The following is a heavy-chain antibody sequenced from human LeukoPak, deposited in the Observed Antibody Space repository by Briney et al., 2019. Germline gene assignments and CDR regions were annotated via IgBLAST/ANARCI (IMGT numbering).Heavy chain of an antibody. CDR1: GGSISSSNW. V-gene: IGHV4-4*02. CDR2: IIHRGST. Sequence: SETLSLTCAVSGGSISSSNWWSWVRQPPGKGLEWIGEIIHRGSTNYNPSLKSRLTISVDTSKNQFSLKLSSVTAADTAVYYCASLYDSSGRYYYYYYMDVWGEGTTVTISS. D-gene: IGHD3-22*01. J-gene: IGHJ6*03. CDR3: ASLYDSSGRYYYYYYMDV.